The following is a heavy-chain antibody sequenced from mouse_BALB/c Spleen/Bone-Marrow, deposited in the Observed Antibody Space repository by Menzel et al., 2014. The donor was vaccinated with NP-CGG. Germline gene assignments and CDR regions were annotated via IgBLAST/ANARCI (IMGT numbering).Heavy chain of an antibody. Sequence: VQLQQSGAELVRPGSSVKISCKASGYAFSGYWMNWVKQRPGQGLEWIGQIYPGDGDTDYNGKFKGKATLTADKSSSTAYMQLSSLTSEDSAVYFCARGGISVDNWGQGTTLTVSS. CDR1: GYAFSGYW. J-gene: IGHJ2*01. CDR2: IYPGDGDT. CDR3: ARGGISVDN. V-gene: IGHV1-80*01.